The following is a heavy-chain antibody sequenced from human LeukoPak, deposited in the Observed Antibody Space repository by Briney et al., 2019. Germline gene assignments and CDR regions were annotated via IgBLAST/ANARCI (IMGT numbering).Heavy chain of an antibody. CDR2: IYYSGST. J-gene: IGHJ4*02. V-gene: IGHV4-31*03. Sequence: SQTLSLTCTVSGGSISSGGYYWSWIRQHPGKGLEWIGYIYYSGSTYYNPSLKSRVTISVDTSKNQFSLKLSSVTAADTAVYYCARGSQSSSYPDYWGQGTLVTVSS. CDR3: ARGSQSSSYPDY. D-gene: IGHD6-13*01. CDR1: GGSISSGGYY.